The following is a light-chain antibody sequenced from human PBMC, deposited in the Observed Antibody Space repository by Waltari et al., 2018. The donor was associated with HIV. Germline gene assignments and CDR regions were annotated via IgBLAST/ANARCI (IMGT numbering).Light chain of an antibody. CDR3: ATWDDSSSGSWV. CDR2: RNN. Sequence: QSVLTQPPSASGTPGQRVTISCSGGSSNIGRHFVYWYQQVAGTTPKLRIFRNNKRPSGVPDRFSGSKSGTSASLSTSGLRPEDEADYYCATWDDSSSGSWVFGGGTKVTVL. CDR1: SSNIGRHF. J-gene: IGLJ3*02. V-gene: IGLV1-47*01.